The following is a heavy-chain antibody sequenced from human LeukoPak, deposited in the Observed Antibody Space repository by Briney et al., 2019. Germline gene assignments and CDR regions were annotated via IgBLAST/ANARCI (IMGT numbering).Heavy chain of an antibody. J-gene: IGHJ3*02. CDR2: VSPGDSDT. CDR1: GYTFTTYW. CDR3: ARRYCSSTFCHGAFDT. Sequence: GESLKISCKGSGYTFTTYWIGWVRQMPGKGLEGMGIVSPGDSDTRYSPSFQGQVTISADKSIRTAYLQWSSLKASDTAMYYCARRYCSSTFCHGAFDTWGQGTMVTVSS. V-gene: IGHV5-51*01. D-gene: IGHD2-2*01.